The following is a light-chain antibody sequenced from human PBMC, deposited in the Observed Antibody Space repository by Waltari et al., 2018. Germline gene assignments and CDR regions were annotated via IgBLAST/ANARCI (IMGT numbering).Light chain of an antibody. CDR3: SSYTSSSTL. CDR1: SSDVGGYNY. V-gene: IGLV2-14*01. Sequence: SALTQPASVSGSPGQSITFSCTGTSSDVGGYNYVSWYQQYPGKAPKLMVYDVSKRPSGVSDRFSGSKSGNTASLTISGLQAEDEADYYCSSYTSSSTLFGGGTKLTVL. CDR2: DVS. J-gene: IGLJ2*01.